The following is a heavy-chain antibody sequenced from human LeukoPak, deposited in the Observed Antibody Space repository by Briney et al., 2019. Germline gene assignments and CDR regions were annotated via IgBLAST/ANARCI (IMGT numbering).Heavy chain of an antibody. J-gene: IGHJ6*02. CDR1: AFTFSTYA. CDR2: ISSGGGTT. Sequence: QPGGSLRLSCAASAFTFSTYAMNWVRQAPGKGLEWVSSISSGGGTTYYADSVKGRFTISGDNSKNTLYLQMNSLRPEDTAMYYCANAVCTTSSCSGFYGMDVWGQGTTVAVSS. CDR3: ANAVCTTSSCSGFYGMDV. D-gene: IGHD2-2*01. V-gene: IGHV3-23*01.